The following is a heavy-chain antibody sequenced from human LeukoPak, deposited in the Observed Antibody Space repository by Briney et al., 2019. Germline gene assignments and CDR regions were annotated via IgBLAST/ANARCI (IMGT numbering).Heavy chain of an antibody. Sequence: PSETLSLTCAVYGGSFSDYYWSWIRQPPGKGLEWIGEINHSGSTNYNPSLKSRVTISVDTSKNQFSLKLSSVTAADTAVYYCASFPSIAAAGWFDYWGQGTLVTVSS. D-gene: IGHD6-13*01. CDR1: GGSFSDYY. V-gene: IGHV4-34*01. CDR2: INHSGST. J-gene: IGHJ4*02. CDR3: ASFPSIAAAGWFDY.